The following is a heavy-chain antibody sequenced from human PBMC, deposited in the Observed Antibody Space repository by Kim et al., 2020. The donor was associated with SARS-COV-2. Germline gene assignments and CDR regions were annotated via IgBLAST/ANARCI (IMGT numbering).Heavy chain of an antibody. CDR1: GFTFSSYA. D-gene: IGHD3-3*01. V-gene: IGHV3-30-3*01. J-gene: IGHJ6*02. CDR2: ISYDGSNK. CDR3: AREYYDFWSGYYYYYYGMDV. Sequence: GGSLRLSCAASGFTFSSYAMHWVRQAPGKGLEWVAVISYDGSNKYYADSVKGRFTISRDNSKNTLYLQMNSLRAEDTAVYYCAREYYDFWSGYYYYYYGMDVWGQGTTVTVSS.